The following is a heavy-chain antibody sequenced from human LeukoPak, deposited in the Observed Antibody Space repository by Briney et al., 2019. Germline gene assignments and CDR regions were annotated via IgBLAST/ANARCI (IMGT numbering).Heavy chain of an antibody. CDR3: ARDRVVAATDYFDY. V-gene: IGHV7-4-1*02. J-gene: IGHJ4*02. Sequence: ASVKVSCKASGYTFTSFAINWVRQAPGHGLEWMGWINTYTGDPTYAQGFTGRFVFSLDTSVSTAYLQITSLKAEDTAVYYCARDRVVAATDYFDYWGQGTLVTVSS. CDR2: INTYTGDP. CDR1: GYTFTSFA. D-gene: IGHD2-15*01.